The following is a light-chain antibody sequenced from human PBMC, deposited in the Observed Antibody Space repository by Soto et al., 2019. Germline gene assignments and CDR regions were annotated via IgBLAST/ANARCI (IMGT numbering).Light chain of an antibody. Sequence: EIVLTQSPATLHLSPGERATLSGRARQSVSRFLAWYQQKPGQAPRLLIYDASNSAAGVPARFSGSGSGTDFTLTIRSLEPGDFAVYLCQQRCNGLIFGQGTKLVLK. CDR3: QQRCNGLI. J-gene: IGKJ2*01. CDR2: DAS. V-gene: IGKV3-11*01. CDR1: QSVSRF.